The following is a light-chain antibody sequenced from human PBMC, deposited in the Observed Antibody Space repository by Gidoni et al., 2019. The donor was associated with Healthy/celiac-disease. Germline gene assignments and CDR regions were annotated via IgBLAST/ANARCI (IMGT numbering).Light chain of an antibody. CDR3: QQRSNPLT. CDR1: QGVRSY. CDR2: DAS. V-gene: IGKV3D-11*01. J-gene: IGKJ1*01. Sequence: EIVLTQSPATLSLSPGERATLSCRASQGVRSYLAWYQQKPGQAPRLLIYDASNSATGIPARCSGSGPGTDFTLTISRLEPEDFAVYYCQQRSNPLTVGQGTKVEIK.